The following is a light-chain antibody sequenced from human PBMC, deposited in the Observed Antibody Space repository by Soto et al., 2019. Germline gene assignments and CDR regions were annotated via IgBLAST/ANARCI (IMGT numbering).Light chain of an antibody. J-gene: IGKJ1*01. CDR1: QSISSW. Sequence: DIQMTQSPSTLSASVGDRVTITCRASQSISSWLAWYQQKPGKAPKLLIYDASSLESGVPSRFSGSGSGTEFTPTISSLQPDDFATSYCQQYNSYSWTFGQGTKVEIK. CDR3: QQYNSYSWT. CDR2: DAS. V-gene: IGKV1-5*01.